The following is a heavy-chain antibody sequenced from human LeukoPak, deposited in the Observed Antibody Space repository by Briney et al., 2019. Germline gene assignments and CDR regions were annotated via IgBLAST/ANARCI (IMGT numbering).Heavy chain of an antibody. CDR1: GFTFSSYV. Sequence: GGSLRLSCAASGFTFSSYVVSWVRQAPGKGLEWVSSISASGVNTFYADSVQGRFTISRDNSKSTLYLQMNSLRDEDTAVYYCAKDVPPWEPADYFDCWGQGTLVAVSS. CDR2: ISASGVNT. D-gene: IGHD1-26*01. V-gene: IGHV3-23*01. CDR3: AKDVPPWEPADYFDC. J-gene: IGHJ4*02.